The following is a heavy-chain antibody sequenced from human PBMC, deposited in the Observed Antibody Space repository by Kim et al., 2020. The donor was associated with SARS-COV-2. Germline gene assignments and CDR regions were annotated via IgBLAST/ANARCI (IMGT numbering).Heavy chain of an antibody. V-gene: IGHV1-18*01. D-gene: IGHD6-13*01. CDR3: ARESSMAAAGHLDY. Sequence: APNLQGRVTMTTDTSTSTGYMELRSLRSDDTAVYYCARESSMAAAGHLDYWGQGTLVTVSS. J-gene: IGHJ4*02.